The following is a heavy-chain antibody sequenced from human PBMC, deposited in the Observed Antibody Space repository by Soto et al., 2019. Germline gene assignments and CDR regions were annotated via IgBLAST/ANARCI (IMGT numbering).Heavy chain of an antibody. V-gene: IGHV3-7*03. J-gene: IGHJ6*02. CDR1: GFTFSSYW. CDR3: ARVSSYSSGWGYYYGMDV. Sequence: PVGSLRLSCAASGFTFSSYWMSWVRQAPGKGLEWVANIKQDGSEKYYVDPVKGRFTISRDNAKNSLYLQMNSLRAEDTAVYYCARVSSYSSGWGYYYGMDVWGQGTTVTVSS. D-gene: IGHD6-19*01. CDR2: IKQDGSEK.